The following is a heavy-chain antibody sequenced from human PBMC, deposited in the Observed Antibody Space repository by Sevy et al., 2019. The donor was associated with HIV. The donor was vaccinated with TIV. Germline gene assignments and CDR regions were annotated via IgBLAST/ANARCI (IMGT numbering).Heavy chain of an antibody. CDR3: TIDGLFDP. D-gene: IGHD3-16*02. CDR2: IKSKTDGGTT. CDR1: GFTFSIAW. J-gene: IGHJ5*02. Sequence: GGSLRLSCAASGFTFSIAWMSWVRQTPGKGLEWVGRIKSKTDGGTTDYAAPIKGRFTISRDDSKNTLYLQMNNLKTEDTALYYCTIDGLFDPWGQGTLVTVSS. V-gene: IGHV3-15*01.